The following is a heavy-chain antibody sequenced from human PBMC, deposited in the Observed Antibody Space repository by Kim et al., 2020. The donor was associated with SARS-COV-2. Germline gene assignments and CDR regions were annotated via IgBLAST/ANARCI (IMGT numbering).Heavy chain of an antibody. CDR1: GFTFSSFG. J-gene: IGHJ6*04. Sequence: GGSLRLSCAASGFTFSSFGMHWVRQAPGKGLEWVAVISYDGSNKYYADSLKGRFTISSDNSKNTLYLQMNSRRAEDTTVYYCAKHGSYCGGDCYSPLTYYYCIDMWGKGTTVTVSS. CDR2: ISYDGSNK. D-gene: IGHD2-21*02. CDR3: AKHGSYCGGDCYSPLTYYYCIDM. V-gene: IGHV3-30*18.